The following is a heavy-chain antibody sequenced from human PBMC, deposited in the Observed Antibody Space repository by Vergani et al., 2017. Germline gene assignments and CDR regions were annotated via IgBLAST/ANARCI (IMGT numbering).Heavy chain of an antibody. J-gene: IGHJ4*02. V-gene: IGHV3-21*01. CDR1: RFTFSSYS. CDR3: ARGRSGDYDFMTGTXPLT. D-gene: IGHD3-9*01. Sequence: EEQLVESGGGLVKPGGSLRLSCAASRFTFSSYSMNWVRQAPGRGLEWVSSISSSGAYIYYADSVKGRFTVSRDNAKNSLYLQMNSLRAEDTAVYYCARGRSGDYDFMTGTXPLTWGQGTLVTVSS. CDR2: ISSSGAYI.